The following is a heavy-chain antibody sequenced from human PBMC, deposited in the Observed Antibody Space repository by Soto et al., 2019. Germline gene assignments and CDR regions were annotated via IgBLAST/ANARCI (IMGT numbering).Heavy chain of an antibody. CDR1: GFTFDDYA. Sequence: EVQLVESGGGLVQPGRSLRLSCAASGFTFDDYAMHWVRQAPGKGLEWVSGISWNSGSIGYADSVKGRFTISRDNAKNSLYLQMNSLRAEDTALYYCAKDMVGVTTEYFQHWGQGTLVTVFS. J-gene: IGHJ1*01. CDR2: ISWNSGSI. CDR3: AKDMVGVTTEYFQH. D-gene: IGHD2-21*02. V-gene: IGHV3-9*01.